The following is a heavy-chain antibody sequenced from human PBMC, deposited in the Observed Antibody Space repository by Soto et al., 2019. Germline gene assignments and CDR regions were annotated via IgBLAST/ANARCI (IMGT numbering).Heavy chain of an antibody. V-gene: IGHV5-10-1*01. J-gene: IGHJ6*02. CDR3: AIREKWAYNYYGYDV. CDR1: GYRLTNFW. CDR2: IDPGDSST. Sequence: GESLTIYCTGSGYRLTNFWIGWVRQMPGKGLEWMGKIDPGDSSTNYSPSFRGHITISVDRSINTAHLQFSSLKAADTAVYYCAIREKWAYNYYGYDVWGQGTMVTVSS. D-gene: IGHD1-26*01.